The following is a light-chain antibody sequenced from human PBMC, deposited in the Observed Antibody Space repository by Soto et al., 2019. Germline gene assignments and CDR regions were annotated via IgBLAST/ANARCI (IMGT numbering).Light chain of an antibody. J-gene: IGLJ3*02. Sequence: QSALTQPPSASGSPGQSVTISCTGTSSDVGGYNYVSWYQQHPGKAPKLMIYEVTKRPSGVPDRFSGSKSGNTASLTVSGVQAEDEADYYCCSYAGSNNLGVFGGGTKLTVL. CDR1: SSDVGGYNY. V-gene: IGLV2-8*01. CDR2: EVT. CDR3: CSYAGSNNLGV.